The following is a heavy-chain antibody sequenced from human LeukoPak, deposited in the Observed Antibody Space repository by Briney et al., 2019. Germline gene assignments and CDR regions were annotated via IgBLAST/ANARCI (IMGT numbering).Heavy chain of an antibody. CDR1: GDSLTSYY. J-gene: IGHJ5*02. CDR2: VYYTGKT. D-gene: IGHD2-15*01. CDR3: ARDGWDVVVVAAAWDYNWFDP. Sequence: SETLSLTCTVSGDSLTSYYWSWLRQPPGKGLEWIGYVYYTGKTDFNPSLKSRVTISVDTSKNQFSLKLSSVTAADTAVYYCARDGWDVVVVAAAWDYNWFDPWGQGTLVTVSS. V-gene: IGHV4-59*12.